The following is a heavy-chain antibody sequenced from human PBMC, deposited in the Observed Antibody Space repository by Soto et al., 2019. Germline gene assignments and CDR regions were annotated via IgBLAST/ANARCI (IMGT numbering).Heavy chain of an antibody. CDR3: AKVDGDYDYFDY. CDR1: GFAFSTYD. J-gene: IGHJ4*02. Sequence: QVQLVESGGGVVQPGRSLRLSCAASGFAFSTYDLYWVRQTPGKGLEWVADISDDGSKKYYVDSVKGRFTISRDNSMNTLYLQMNSLRAEDTAVYYCAKVDGDYDYFDYWGQGTLVTVSS. V-gene: IGHV3-30*18. CDR2: ISDDGSKK. D-gene: IGHD4-17*01.